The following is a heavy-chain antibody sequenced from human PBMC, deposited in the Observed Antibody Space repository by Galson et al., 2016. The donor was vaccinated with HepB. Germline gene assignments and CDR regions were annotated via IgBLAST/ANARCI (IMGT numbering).Heavy chain of an antibody. Sequence: SVKVSCKASGYTFANYGLTWVRQAPGQGLEWMGWINCYNGYRNFAQNFQGRITMTTDTSTNTAYMELRSLKSDNTAVYYCAREWNVVVEQSFFYDHGMDVWGQGTTVIVSS. V-gene: IGHV1-18*01. CDR3: AREWNVVVEQSFFYDHGMDV. D-gene: IGHD2/OR15-2a*01. CDR1: GYTFANYG. CDR2: INCYNGYR. J-gene: IGHJ6*02.